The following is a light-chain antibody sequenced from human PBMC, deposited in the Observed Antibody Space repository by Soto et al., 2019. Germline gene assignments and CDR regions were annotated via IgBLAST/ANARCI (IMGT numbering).Light chain of an antibody. Sequence: EIVMTQSPLTLPVTPGDPASLSCMSSQSLLYNNTYNYLDWYVQKPGQSPQLLIYFGSNRAPGVPDRFSGSGSGTDFTLKINRVEAEDVGTYYCMQALQSLTFGQGTRREIK. CDR1: QSLLYNNTYNY. CDR2: FGS. V-gene: IGKV2-28*01. J-gene: IGKJ5*01. CDR3: MQALQSLT.